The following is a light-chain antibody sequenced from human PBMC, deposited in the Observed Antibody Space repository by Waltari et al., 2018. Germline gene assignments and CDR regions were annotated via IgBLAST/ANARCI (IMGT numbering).Light chain of an antibody. CDR3: CSYAGSSTFEI. CDR1: RSDIGSYSL. V-gene: IGLV2-23*02. CDR2: EVT. J-gene: IGLJ2*01. Sequence: QSALTQPASVSGSPGQSITISCSGSRSDIGSYSLVYWYQQHPGKAPKLMIYEVTKRPSGVSDRFSGSKSGNTAYLTISGLQADDEAHYHCCSYAGSSTFEIFGGGTKVTVL.